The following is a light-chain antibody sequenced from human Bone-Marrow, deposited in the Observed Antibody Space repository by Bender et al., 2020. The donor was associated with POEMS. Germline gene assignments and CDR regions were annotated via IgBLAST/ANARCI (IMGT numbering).Light chain of an antibody. CDR2: QDN. J-gene: IGLJ1*01. CDR1: KLGDKY. Sequence: SYELTQPPSVSVSPGQTASITCSGDKLGDKYACWYQQKPGQSPVLVIYQDNMRPSGIPERFSGSNSGNTATLTISGTQAMDEADYYCQAWDSSTVVFGTGTKVTVL. CDR3: QAWDSSTVV. V-gene: IGLV3-1*01.